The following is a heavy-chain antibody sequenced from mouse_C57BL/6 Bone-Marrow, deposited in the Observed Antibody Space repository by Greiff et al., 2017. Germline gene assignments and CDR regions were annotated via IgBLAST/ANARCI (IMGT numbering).Heavy chain of an antibody. CDR3: AREVYYYGSSPYYYAMDY. Sequence: QVQLQQSGAELARPGASVKLSCKASGYTFTSYGISWVKQRTGQGLEWIGEIYPRSGNTYYNEKFKGKATLTADKSSSTAYMELRNLTSEDSAVYFCAREVYYYGSSPYYYAMDYWGQGTSVTVSS. CDR2: IYPRSGNT. CDR1: GYTFTSYG. J-gene: IGHJ4*01. V-gene: IGHV1-81*01. D-gene: IGHD1-1*01.